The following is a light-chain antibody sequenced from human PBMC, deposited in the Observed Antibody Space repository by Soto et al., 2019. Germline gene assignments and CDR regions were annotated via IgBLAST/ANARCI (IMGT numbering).Light chain of an antibody. Sequence: QSALTQPASVSGSPGQSIAISCTGTSSDVGAYNYVSWYQQHPGNAPKLIIHEVSNRPSGVSDRFSGSKSGNTASLTISGLQADDEADYYCSSHTTHNTRVFGTGTKLTVL. CDR1: SSDVGAYNY. CDR3: SSHTTHNTRV. J-gene: IGLJ1*01. CDR2: EVS. V-gene: IGLV2-14*01.